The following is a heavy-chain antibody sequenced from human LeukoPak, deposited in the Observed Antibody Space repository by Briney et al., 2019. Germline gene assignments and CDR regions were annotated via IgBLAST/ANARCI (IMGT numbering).Heavy chain of an antibody. V-gene: IGHV3-7*03. J-gene: IGHJ6*02. CDR1: GFTFSSYW. CDR2: IKQDGSEI. Sequence: PGGSLRLSCAASGFTFSSYWMSWVRQAPGKGLEWVANIKQDGSEIYYVDSVKGRFTISRDNAKNSLYLQMNSLRAEDTAVYYCARADCSGGSCPYYYGMDVWGQGTTVTVSS. CDR3: ARADCSGGSCPYYYGMDV. D-gene: IGHD2-15*01.